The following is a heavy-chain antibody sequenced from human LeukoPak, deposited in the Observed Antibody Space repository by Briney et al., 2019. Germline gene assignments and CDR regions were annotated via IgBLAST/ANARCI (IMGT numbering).Heavy chain of an antibody. Sequence: GESLKISCKGSGYSFTSHWIGWVRQRPGKGLEWMGIIYPGDSDTRYSPCFQGQVTISADKSISTAYLQWSSLKASDTAMYYCARGYYDILTGYYALDYWGQGTLVTVSS. V-gene: IGHV5-51*01. CDR1: GYSFTSHW. CDR2: IYPGDSDT. CDR3: ARGYYDILTGYYALDY. D-gene: IGHD3-9*01. J-gene: IGHJ4*02.